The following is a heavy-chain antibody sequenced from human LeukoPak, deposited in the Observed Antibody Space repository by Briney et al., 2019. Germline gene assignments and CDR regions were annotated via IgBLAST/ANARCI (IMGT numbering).Heavy chain of an antibody. Sequence: ASVKVSCKASGYTFTSYGISWVRQAPGQGLEWMGWISAYNGNTNYAQKLQGRVTMTTDTSTSTAYMELRSLRSDDTAVYYCARGNYYDSSGYYFFYWGQGTLVTVSS. CDR1: GYTFTSYG. D-gene: IGHD3-22*01. J-gene: IGHJ4*02. CDR2: ISAYNGNT. V-gene: IGHV1-18*01. CDR3: ARGNYYDSSGYYFFY.